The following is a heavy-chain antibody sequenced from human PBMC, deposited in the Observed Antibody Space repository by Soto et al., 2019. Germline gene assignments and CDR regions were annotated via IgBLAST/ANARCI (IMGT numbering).Heavy chain of an antibody. V-gene: IGHV1-69*13. CDR2: IIPIFGTA. CDR1: GGTFSSYA. J-gene: IGHJ3*01. CDR3: ARDLTSGPRAL. D-gene: IGHD3-10*01. Sequence: WASVKVSCKASGGTFSSYAISWVRQAPGQGLEWMGGIIPIFGTANYAQKFQGRVTITADESTSTAYMELSSLRSEDTAVYYCARDLTSGPRALWGQGTMVTVSS.